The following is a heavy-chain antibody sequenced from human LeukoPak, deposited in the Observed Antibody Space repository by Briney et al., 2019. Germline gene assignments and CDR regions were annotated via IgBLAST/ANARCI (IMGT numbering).Heavy chain of an antibody. J-gene: IGHJ4*02. D-gene: IGHD5-12*01. V-gene: IGHV3-7*04. CDR1: GFAFSNYN. CDR3: ARVIYFDY. CDR2: IKQDGSEK. Sequence: GGSLRLSCAASGFAFSNYNMNWVRQAPGKGLEWVANIKQDGSEKYYVDSVKGRFTISRDNAKNSLYLKMNSLRAEDTAVYYCARVIYFDYWGKGTLVTVYS.